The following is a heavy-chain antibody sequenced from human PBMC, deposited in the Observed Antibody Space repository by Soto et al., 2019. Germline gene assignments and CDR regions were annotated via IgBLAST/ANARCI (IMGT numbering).Heavy chain of an antibody. Sequence: QVQLVESGGRVIQPGRSLRLSCAGSGFTFSSYGMHWVRQAPGKGLEWVALIWFDGSDKYYTESVKGRFTISRDNSKSTLYLQMNSLRAEDTAVYYCARLYCSASSCYSVGAFDIRGQGTMVTVSS. D-gene: IGHD2-15*01. CDR2: IWFDGSDK. CDR3: ARLYCSASSCYSVGAFDI. J-gene: IGHJ3*02. V-gene: IGHV3-33*01. CDR1: GFTFSSYG.